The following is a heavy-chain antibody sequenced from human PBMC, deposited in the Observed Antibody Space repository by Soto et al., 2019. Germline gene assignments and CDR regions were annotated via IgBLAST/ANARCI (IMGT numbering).Heavy chain of an antibody. CDR1: GGTFSSYA. CDR2: IIPIFGTA. Sequence: GASVKVSCKASGGTFSSYAISWVRQAPGQGLERKGGIIPIFGTANYAQKFQGRVTITADESTSTAYMELSSLRSEDTAVYFCVSRDCSGGSCYAYYFDYWGQGTLVTVSS. J-gene: IGHJ4*02. CDR3: VSRDCSGGSCYAYYFDY. D-gene: IGHD2-15*01. V-gene: IGHV1-69*13.